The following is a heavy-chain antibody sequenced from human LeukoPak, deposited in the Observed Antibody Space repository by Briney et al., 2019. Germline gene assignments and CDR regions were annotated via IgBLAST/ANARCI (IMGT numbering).Heavy chain of an antibody. J-gene: IGHJ5*02. D-gene: IGHD6-13*01. Sequence: SETLSLTCAVYGGSFSGYYWSWIRQPPGKGLEWIGEINHSGSTNDNPSLKSRVTISVDTSKNQFSLKLSSVTAADTAVYYCARAKIRIAAAGTDPWGQGTLVTVSS. CDR1: GGSFSGYY. CDR3: ARAKIRIAAAGTDP. CDR2: INHSGST. V-gene: IGHV4-34*01.